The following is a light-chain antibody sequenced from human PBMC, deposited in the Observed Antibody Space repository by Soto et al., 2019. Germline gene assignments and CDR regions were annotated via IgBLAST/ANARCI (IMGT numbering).Light chain of an antibody. CDR1: SSDVGGYNF. V-gene: IGLV2-11*01. Sequence: QSVLTQPRSVSGSPGQSVTISCTGTSSDVGGYNFVSWYQQHPGKAPTLMIFDVSQRPSGVPDRFSGSKSGNTASLTISGLQAEDEADYYCCSYGGSYTWVFGGGTKLTVL. CDR2: DVS. J-gene: IGLJ3*02. CDR3: CSYGGSYTWV.